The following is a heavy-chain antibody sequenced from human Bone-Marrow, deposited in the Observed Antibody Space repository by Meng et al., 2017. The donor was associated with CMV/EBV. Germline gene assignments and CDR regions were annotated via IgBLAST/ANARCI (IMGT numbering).Heavy chain of an antibody. V-gene: IGHV3-21*01. CDR2: ISSTSAYI. CDR1: GFTFSSYR. D-gene: IGHD3-10*01. Sequence: GESLKISCAASGFTFSSYRINWVRRAPGKGLEWVASISSTSAYIYYAESVEGRFIISRDNAKSSLYLTMDNLAVEDTAVYYCATGATLDYWGQGTLVTVSS. CDR3: ATGATLDY. J-gene: IGHJ4*02.